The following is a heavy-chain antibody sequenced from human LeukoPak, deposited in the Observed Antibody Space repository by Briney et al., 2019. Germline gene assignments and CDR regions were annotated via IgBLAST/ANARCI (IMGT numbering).Heavy chain of an antibody. Sequence: GGSLRLSCAASGFTFDDYGMHWIRQAPGKGLEWVSGISWNSGRIGYADSVKGRFTISRDNAKNPLYLQMNSLRAEDMALYYCAEDTQADYYDSSGYTDYWGQGTLVTVSS. D-gene: IGHD3-22*01. V-gene: IGHV3-9*03. CDR1: GFTFDDYG. J-gene: IGHJ4*02. CDR3: AEDTQADYYDSSGYTDY. CDR2: ISWNSGRI.